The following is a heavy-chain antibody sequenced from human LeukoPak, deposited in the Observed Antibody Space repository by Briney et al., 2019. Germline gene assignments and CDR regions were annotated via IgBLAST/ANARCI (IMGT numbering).Heavy chain of an antibody. CDR2: INSDGSTT. J-gene: IGHJ5*02. CDR3: ASLSQYPSAWFDP. CDR1: GFNFNNYW. Sequence: GGSLRLSCAASGFNFNNYWMHWVRQTPGKGLEWVSRINSDGSTTTYADSVKGRFTISRDNTKNMLCLQMNSLTAEDTAMYYCASLSQYPSAWFDPWGQGTLVTVSS. D-gene: IGHD2/OR15-2a*01. V-gene: IGHV3-74*01.